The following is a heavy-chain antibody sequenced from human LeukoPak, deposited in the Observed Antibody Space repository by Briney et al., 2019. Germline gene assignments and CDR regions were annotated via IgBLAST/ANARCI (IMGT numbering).Heavy chain of an antibody. CDR3: AIGPGGYYFGY. V-gene: IGHV4-34*01. CDR1: GGSFGNYY. CDR2: INQGGNT. Sequence: SETLSLTCTVYGGSFGNYYWSWIRQPPGKGLEWIAEINQGGNTNYNPSLKSRVTISLDTSKNQFSLKLSSVSAADTAVYYCAIGPGGYYFGYWGQGTLVTVSS. D-gene: IGHD3-3*01. J-gene: IGHJ4*02.